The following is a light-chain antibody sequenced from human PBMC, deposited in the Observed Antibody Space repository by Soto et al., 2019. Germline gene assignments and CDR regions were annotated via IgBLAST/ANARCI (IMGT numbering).Light chain of an antibody. CDR3: QQYGSSPLT. Sequence: EIVMTQSPATLSVSPGERATLSCRASQSVRSNLAWYQQKPGQSPRLLIYGASTRATGIPARFSGSGSGTQFTLTISRLEPEDFAVYYCQQYGSSPLTFGGGTKVDIK. J-gene: IGKJ4*01. CDR1: QSVRSN. V-gene: IGKV3-15*01. CDR2: GAS.